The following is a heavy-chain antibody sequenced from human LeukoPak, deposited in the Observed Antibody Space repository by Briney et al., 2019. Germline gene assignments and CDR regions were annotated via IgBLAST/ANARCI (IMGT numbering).Heavy chain of an antibody. Sequence: GGSLRLSCAASGFTFSSYSMNWVRQAPGKGLEWVSSISSSSSYIYYADSVKGRFTISRDNAKNSLYLQMNSLRAEDTAVYYCARDRGYLIEYSSSSTAGPWGQGTLVTVSS. CDR2: ISSSSSYI. D-gene: IGHD6-6*01. J-gene: IGHJ4*02. CDR3: ARDRGYLIEYSSSSTAGP. CDR1: GFTFSSYS. V-gene: IGHV3-21*01.